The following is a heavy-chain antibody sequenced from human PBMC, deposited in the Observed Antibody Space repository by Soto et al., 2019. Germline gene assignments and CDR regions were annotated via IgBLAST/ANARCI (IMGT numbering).Heavy chain of an antibody. J-gene: IGHJ5*02. CDR2: ISGSGGST. Sequence: PGGSLRLSCAASGFTFSSYAMSWVRQAPGKGLEWVSAISGSGGSTYYADSVKGRFTISRDNSKNTLYLQMNSLRAEDTAVYYCAKDRSVSPLSLYNWFDPWGQGTLVTVSS. CDR3: AKDRSVSPLSLYNWFDP. V-gene: IGHV3-23*01. CDR1: GFTFSSYA.